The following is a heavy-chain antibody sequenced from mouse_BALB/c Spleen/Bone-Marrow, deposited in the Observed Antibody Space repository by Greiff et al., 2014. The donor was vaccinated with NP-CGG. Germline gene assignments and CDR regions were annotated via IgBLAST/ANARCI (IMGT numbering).Heavy chain of an antibody. V-gene: IGHV1S81*02. CDR1: GYTFTSHY. Sequence: QVHVKQSGAELVKPGTSVKLSCKASGYTFTSHYIYWVKQRPGQGLKWIGEINPNNGGTNFNEKFKSKATLTVDKSSSTAYMQLSSLTSEDSAVYYCTRLSLLRGYFDYWGQGTTLTVSS. CDR3: TRLSLLRGYFDY. J-gene: IGHJ2*01. D-gene: IGHD1-2*01. CDR2: INPNNGGT.